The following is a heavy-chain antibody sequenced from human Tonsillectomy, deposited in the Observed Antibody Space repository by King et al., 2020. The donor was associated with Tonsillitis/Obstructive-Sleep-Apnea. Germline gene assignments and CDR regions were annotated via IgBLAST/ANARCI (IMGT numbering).Heavy chain of an antibody. CDR3: AKGVQQLVPDPYYYYYYGMDV. Sequence: QLVQSGGGVVQPGRSLRLSCVASGFTFSTYGMHWVRQAPGKGLEWVAVISYDGTNKYSADSVKGRFTISRDNSENTLYLQMNSLRVEDTAVYYCAKGVQQLVPDPYYYYYYGMDVWGQGTTVTVSS. CDR2: ISYDGTNK. CDR1: GFTFSTYG. D-gene: IGHD6-6*01. J-gene: IGHJ6*02. V-gene: IGHV3-30*18.